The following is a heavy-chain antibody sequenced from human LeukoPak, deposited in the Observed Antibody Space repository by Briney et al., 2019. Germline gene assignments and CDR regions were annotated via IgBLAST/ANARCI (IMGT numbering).Heavy chain of an antibody. CDR1: GGTFSSYA. D-gene: IGHD1-26*01. J-gene: IGHJ3*02. CDR3: ARGDTSIVGAINNAFDI. CDR2: IIPIFGTA. Sequence: ASVKVSCKASGGTFSSYAISWVRQAPGQGLEWMGAIIPIFGTANYAQKFQGRVTITADESTSTAYMELSSLRSEDTAVYYCARGDTSIVGAINNAFDIWCQGTIVTVSS. V-gene: IGHV1-69*13.